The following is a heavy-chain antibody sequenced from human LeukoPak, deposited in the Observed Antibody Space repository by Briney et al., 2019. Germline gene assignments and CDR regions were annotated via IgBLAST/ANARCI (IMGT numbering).Heavy chain of an antibody. CDR3: ASSVAEQWLVHYYYYGMDV. CDR1: GYTFTSYA. J-gene: IGHJ6*04. V-gene: IGHV1-3*01. D-gene: IGHD6-19*01. CDR2: INAGNGNT. Sequence: ASVKVSCKASGYTFTSYAMHRVRQAPGQRLEWMGWINAGNGNTKYSQKFQGRVTITRDTSASTAYMELSSLRSEDTAVYYCASSVAEQWLVHYYYYGMDVWGKGTTVTVSS.